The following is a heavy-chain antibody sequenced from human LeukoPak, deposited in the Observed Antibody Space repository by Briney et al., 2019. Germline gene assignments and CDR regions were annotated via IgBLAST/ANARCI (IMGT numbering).Heavy chain of an antibody. Sequence: SETLSLTCTVSGGSISSSSYYWGWIRQPPGKGLEWIGSIYYNGSTYYNPSLKSRVTISVDTSKNQFSLKLSSVTAADTAVYYCARLTTVNYYFDYWGQGTLVTVSS. CDR1: GGSISSSSYY. D-gene: IGHD4-17*01. CDR3: ARLTTVNYYFDY. CDR2: IYYNGST. V-gene: IGHV4-39*01. J-gene: IGHJ4*02.